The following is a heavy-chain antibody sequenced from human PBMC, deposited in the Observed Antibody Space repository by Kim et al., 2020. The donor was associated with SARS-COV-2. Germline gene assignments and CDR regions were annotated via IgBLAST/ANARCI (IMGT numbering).Heavy chain of an antibody. CDR1: GFTFSSYA. J-gene: IGHJ6*01. V-gene: IGHV3-30-3*01. D-gene: IGHD3-10*01. Sequence: GGSLRLSCAASGFTFSSYAMHWVRQVPGKGLEWVAVISYDGSNKYYADSVKGRFTISRDNSKNTLYLQMNSLRAEDTAVYHCARDPWSRLRGVITSYYG. CDR2: ISYDGSNK. CDR3: ARDPWSRLRGVITSYYG.